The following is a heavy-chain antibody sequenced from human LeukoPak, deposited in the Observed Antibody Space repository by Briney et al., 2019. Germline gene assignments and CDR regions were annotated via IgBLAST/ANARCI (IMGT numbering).Heavy chain of an antibody. CDR1: GGSVTNYD. J-gene: IGHJ3*01. D-gene: IGHD1-26*01. V-gene: IGHV4-59*02. Sequence: PSETLSLTCTVSGGSVTNYDWNWIRQAPGKGLEWIGYVYYSGSTTYNPSLKSRVIISVDTAKNQSSLDLSTVTAGDTALYYCARLGCVSANCPRRNAFDLWGQGTKVTVSP. CDR2: VYYSGST. CDR3: ARLGCVSANCPRRNAFDL.